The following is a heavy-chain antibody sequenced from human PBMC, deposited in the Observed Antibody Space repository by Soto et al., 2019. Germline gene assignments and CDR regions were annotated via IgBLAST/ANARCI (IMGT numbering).Heavy chain of an antibody. Sequence: QLQLQESGSGLVKTSETLSLTCTVSGASISYGGFSWSWIRQSPGKALEWIGYISHLESTYFHPSFKSRSTMSIDRTRNQFSLKLSSVTAADMAVYYCARGGGYDSFDYWGQGVLVTVSS. D-gene: IGHD5-12*01. CDR1: GASISYGGFS. CDR3: ARGGGYDSFDY. V-gene: IGHV4-30-2*06. J-gene: IGHJ4*02. CDR2: ISHLEST.